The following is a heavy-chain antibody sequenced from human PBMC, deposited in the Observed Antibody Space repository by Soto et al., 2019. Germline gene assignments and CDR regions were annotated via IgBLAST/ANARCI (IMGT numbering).Heavy chain of an antibody. CDR2: INAGNGDT. CDR1: GYTFTNYA. CDR3: ARDFGASGDCSSTNAPCYNWFDP. D-gene: IGHD2-2*01. J-gene: IGHJ5*02. Sequence: ASVKVSCKASGYTFTNYAMHWVRQAPGQRLEWMGWINAGNGDTKYSQKFQGRVTITRDTSTSTAYMELSSLRSEDTAVYYCARDFGASGDCSSTNAPCYNWFDPWGQGTLVTVSS. V-gene: IGHV1-3*01.